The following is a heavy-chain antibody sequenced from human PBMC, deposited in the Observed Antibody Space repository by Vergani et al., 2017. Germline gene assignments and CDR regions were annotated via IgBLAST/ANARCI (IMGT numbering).Heavy chain of an antibody. CDR3: ATNHQLYDFWSGYHRPTNSVRKYYFDY. J-gene: IGHJ4*02. Sequence: QVQLVQSGAEVKKPGASVKVSCKVSGYTLTELSMHWVRQAPGKGLEWMGGFDPEDGETIYAQKFQGRVTMTEDTSTDTAYMELSSLRSEETAVYYCATNHQLYDFWSGYHRPTNSVRKYYFDYWGQGTLVTVSS. CDR2: FDPEDGET. CDR1: GYTLTELS. D-gene: IGHD3-3*01. V-gene: IGHV1-24*01.